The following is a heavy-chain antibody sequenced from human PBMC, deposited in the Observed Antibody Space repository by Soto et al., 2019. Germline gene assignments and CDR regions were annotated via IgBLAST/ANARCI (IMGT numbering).Heavy chain of an antibody. J-gene: IGHJ4*02. CDR3: VRTSLVVAAATREDY. D-gene: IGHD2-15*01. V-gene: IGHV3-74*01. CDR2: INSDGSST. Sequence: GGSLSLSCAASGFPFGSYWMPWVRQAPGKGLVWVSRINSDGSSTRYADSVKGRFTISRDNAKNTLYLQMNSLRAEDTAVYYCVRTSLVVAAATREDYWGQGTLVTVSS. CDR1: GFPFGSYW.